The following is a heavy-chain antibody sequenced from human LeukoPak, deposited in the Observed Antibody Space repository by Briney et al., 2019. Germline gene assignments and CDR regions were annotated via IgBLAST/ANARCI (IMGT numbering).Heavy chain of an antibody. Sequence: PGGYLRLSCAASGFTLSSYAMAWVRHAPRKGLEWVSGISGSGGRTYYADSVKGRFPISRDNSKHTLYLQLNTLRAQHTAVIYWAKARSSSTTQSDYWGRGTLVTVSS. CDR3: AKARSSSTTQSDY. V-gene: IGHV3-23*01. D-gene: IGHD6-13*01. CDR1: GFTLSSYA. J-gene: IGHJ4*02. CDR2: ISGSGGRT.